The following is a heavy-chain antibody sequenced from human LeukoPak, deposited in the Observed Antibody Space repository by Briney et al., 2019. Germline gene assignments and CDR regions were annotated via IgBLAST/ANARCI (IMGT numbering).Heavy chain of an antibody. CDR3: ARGKNAAFDI. CDR1: GFTFSSYD. Sequence: PGRSLRLSCAASGFTFSSYDMNWVRQAPGKGLQWVAVISYDGRNKYYADSVKGRFTISRDNSKNTLYLQMNSLRAEDTAVYYCARGKNAAFDIWGQGTMVTVSS. CDR2: ISYDGRNK. J-gene: IGHJ3*02. V-gene: IGHV3-30*03.